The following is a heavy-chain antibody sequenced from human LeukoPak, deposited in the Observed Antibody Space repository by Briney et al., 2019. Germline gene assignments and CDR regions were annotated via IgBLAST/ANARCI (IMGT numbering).Heavy chain of an antibody. CDR3: ARGLTGSTLDAFDI. D-gene: IGHD7-27*01. CDR2: IIPIFGTA. Sequence: SVKVSCKASGGTFSSYAISWVRRAPGQGLEWMGGIIPIFGTANYAQKFQGRVTITADESTSTAYMELSSLRSEDTAVYYCARGLTGSTLDAFDIWGQGTMVTVSS. CDR1: GGTFSSYA. J-gene: IGHJ3*02. V-gene: IGHV1-69*01.